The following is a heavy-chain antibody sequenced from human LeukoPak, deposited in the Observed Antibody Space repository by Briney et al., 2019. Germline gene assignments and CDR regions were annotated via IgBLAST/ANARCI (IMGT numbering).Heavy chain of an antibody. CDR3: ATPEPCSGGSCKLSGAFDI. CDR2: INAGNGNT. J-gene: IGHJ3*02. D-gene: IGHD2-15*01. CDR1: GYTFTSYA. V-gene: IGHV1-3*01. Sequence: GASVKVSCKASGYTFTSYAMHWVRQAPGQRLEWMGWINAGNGNTKYSQRFQGRVTITRDTSASTAYMELSSLRSEDTAVYYCATPEPCSGGSCKLSGAFDIWGQGTMVTVSS.